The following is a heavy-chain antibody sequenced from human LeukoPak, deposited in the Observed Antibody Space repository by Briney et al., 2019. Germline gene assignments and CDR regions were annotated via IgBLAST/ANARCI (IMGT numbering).Heavy chain of an antibody. CDR2: IYYSGST. Sequence: SETLSLTCTVSGGSISSHYWSWIQQPPGKGLEWIGYIYYSGSTNYNPSLKSRVTISVDTSKNQFSLKLSSVTAADTAVYYCARSGYYDSSGSTGYFDYWGQGTLVTVSS. J-gene: IGHJ4*02. CDR1: GGSISSHY. D-gene: IGHD3-22*01. CDR3: ARSGYYDSSGSTGYFDY. V-gene: IGHV4-59*11.